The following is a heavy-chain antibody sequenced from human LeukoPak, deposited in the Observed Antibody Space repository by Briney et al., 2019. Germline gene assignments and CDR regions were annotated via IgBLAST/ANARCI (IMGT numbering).Heavy chain of an antibody. J-gene: IGHJ3*02. CDR1: GFTFSNYG. CDR3: ARGGGDDAFDI. V-gene: IGHV3-33*01. Sequence: PGGSLRLSCAASGFTFSNYGMHWVRQAPGKGLEWVAVIWFDGSNKYYAGSVKGRFTISRDNSKSTLYLQLNSLRAEDTAVYYCARGGGDDAFDIWGQGTMVTVSS. CDR2: IWFDGSNK. D-gene: IGHD3-10*01.